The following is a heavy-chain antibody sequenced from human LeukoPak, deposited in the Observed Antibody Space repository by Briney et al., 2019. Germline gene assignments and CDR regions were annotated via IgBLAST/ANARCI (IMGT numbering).Heavy chain of an antibody. V-gene: IGHV1-2*06. CDR3: AALEMDSGSAIDY. CDR2: INPNSGGT. D-gene: IGHD1-26*01. J-gene: IGHJ4*02. CDR1: GYTLTGYY. Sequence: ASVKVSCKASGYTLTGYYMHWVRQAPGQGLEWMGRINPNSGGTNYAQKFQGRVTMTRDTSISTAYMELSRLRSDDTAVYYCAALEMDSGSAIDYWGQGTLVTVSS.